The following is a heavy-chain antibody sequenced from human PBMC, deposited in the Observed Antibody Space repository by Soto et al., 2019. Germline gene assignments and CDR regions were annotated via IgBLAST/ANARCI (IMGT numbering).Heavy chain of an antibody. CDR2: ISVYNGNT. D-gene: IGHD1-7*01. V-gene: IGHV1-18*01. J-gene: IGHJ4*02. CDR1: GYTFTTYG. Sequence: QVHLVQSGAEVKKPGASVKVSCKTSGYTFTTYGITWVRQAPGQGLEWMGWISVYNGNTEYAQSLQDRVTMTSDTSSSTAYIELRSLRSDDTAVYYCARGDGTWYFDYWGQGSLVTVSS. CDR3: ARGDGTWYFDY.